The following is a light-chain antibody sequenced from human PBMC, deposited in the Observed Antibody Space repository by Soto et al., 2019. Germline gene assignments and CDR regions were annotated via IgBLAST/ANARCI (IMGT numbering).Light chain of an antibody. CDR3: QSYDSSLHVV. J-gene: IGLJ2*01. CDR2: GNS. V-gene: IGLV1-40*01. CDR1: SSNIGAGYD. Sequence: QSVLTQPPSVSGAPGQRVTISCTGSSSNIGAGYDVRWYQQLPGTAPKLLIYGNSNRPSGVPDRFSGSKSGTSASLAITGLQAEDEADYYCQSYDSSLHVVFGGGTQLTVL.